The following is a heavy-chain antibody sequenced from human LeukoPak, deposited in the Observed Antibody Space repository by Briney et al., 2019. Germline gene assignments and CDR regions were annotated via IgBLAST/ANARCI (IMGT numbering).Heavy chain of an antibody. Sequence: SEALSLTCSVSGGSVSSYYWSWIRQSPGKGLEWSGYIHNSGRTNYNPSLKSRVTGFVDTSKNQVSLRLSSVTAAHTAVYYCARHGTISSESYFDYWGQGALVTVSS. J-gene: IGHJ4*02. CDR2: IHNSGRT. CDR1: GGSVSSYY. CDR3: ARHGTISSESYFDY. D-gene: IGHD1-14*01. V-gene: IGHV4-59*08.